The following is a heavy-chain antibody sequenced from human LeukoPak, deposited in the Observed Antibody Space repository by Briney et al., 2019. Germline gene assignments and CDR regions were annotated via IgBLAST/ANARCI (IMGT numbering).Heavy chain of an antibody. V-gene: IGHV1-8*01. CDR2: MNPNSGNT. D-gene: IGHD6-19*01. CDR3: TRGSSGRRDY. Sequence: VASVKVSCKASGYTFTSCDINWVRQATGQGLEWIGWMNPNSGNTGYGQSLQGRVTMTRDNSISTAYMELSNLRSEDTAIYYCTRGSSGRRDYWGQGTLVTVSS. J-gene: IGHJ4*02. CDR1: GYTFTSCD.